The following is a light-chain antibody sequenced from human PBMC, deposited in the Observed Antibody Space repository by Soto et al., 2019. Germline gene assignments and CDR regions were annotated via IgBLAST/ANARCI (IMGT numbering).Light chain of an antibody. CDR3: QQLSRYTLT. CDR1: QALSNY. CDR2: SAS. Sequence: DIQLTQSPSVLSASVGDTVTITCRASQALSNYLAWYQQKPGKAPDLLIYSASTLQSGVPSRFSGSGSETEFSLTIRALQPEDFATYYCQQLSRYTLTFGRGTMVDIX. J-gene: IGKJ4*01. V-gene: IGKV1-9*01.